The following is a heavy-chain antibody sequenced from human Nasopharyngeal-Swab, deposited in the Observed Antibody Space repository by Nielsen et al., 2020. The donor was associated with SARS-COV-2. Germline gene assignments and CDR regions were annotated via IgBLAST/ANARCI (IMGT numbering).Heavy chain of an antibody. Sequence: GESLKISCAASGFTFSSYSMNWVRQAPGKGLEWVSSISSSSSYIYYADSVKGRFTISRDNAKNSLYLQMNSLRAEDTAVYYCARVVPAALGGMDVWGQGTTVTVSS. CDR1: GFTFSSYS. V-gene: IGHV3-21*01. CDR3: ARVVPAALGGMDV. CDR2: ISSSSSYI. J-gene: IGHJ6*02. D-gene: IGHD2-2*01.